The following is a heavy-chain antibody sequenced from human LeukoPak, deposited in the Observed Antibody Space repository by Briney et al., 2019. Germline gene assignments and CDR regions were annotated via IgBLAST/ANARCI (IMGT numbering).Heavy chain of an antibody. V-gene: IGHV3-66*01. D-gene: IGHD3-3*01. CDR1: GFTFSSYT. J-gene: IGHJ6*02. CDR3: ARDSITIFYYYGMDV. Sequence: GGSLRLSCAASGFTFSSYTMSWVRQAPGKGLEWVSVIYSGGSTYYADSVKGRFTISRDNSKNTLYLQMNSLRAEDTAVYYCARDSITIFYYYGMDVWGQGTTVTVSS. CDR2: IYSGGST.